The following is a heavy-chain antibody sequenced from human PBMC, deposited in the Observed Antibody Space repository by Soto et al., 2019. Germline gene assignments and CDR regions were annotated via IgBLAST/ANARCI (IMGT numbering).Heavy chain of an antibody. CDR1: GFTFSSYG. V-gene: IGHV3-30*18. CDR2: ISYDGSNK. D-gene: IGHD3-10*01. Sequence: QSGGSLRLSCAASGFTFSSYGMHWVRQAPGKGLEWVAVISYDGSNKYYAGSVKGRFTISRDNSKNTLYLQMNSLRAEDTAVYYCAKGSVELWFGELKPPYYYYGMDVWGQGTTVTVSS. CDR3: AKGSVELWFGELKPPYYYYGMDV. J-gene: IGHJ6*02.